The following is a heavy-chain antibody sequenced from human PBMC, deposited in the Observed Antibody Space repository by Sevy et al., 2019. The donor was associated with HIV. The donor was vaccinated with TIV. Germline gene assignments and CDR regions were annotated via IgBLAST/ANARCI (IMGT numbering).Heavy chain of an antibody. Sequence: GGSLRLSCAASGFTFRNYAMNWVRQALGKGLEWVSGISGTGGSGDKTNYADSVKGRFTISRDDSKNSLYLQLNTLRAEDTAIYYCARKYDSSGYFDYWGQGTLVTVSS. CDR2: ISGTGGSGDKT. CDR3: ARKYDSSGYFDY. D-gene: IGHD3-22*01. J-gene: IGHJ4*02. CDR1: GFTFRNYA. V-gene: IGHV3-23*01.